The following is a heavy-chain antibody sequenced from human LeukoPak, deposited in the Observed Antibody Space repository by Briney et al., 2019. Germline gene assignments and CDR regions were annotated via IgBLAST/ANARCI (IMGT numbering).Heavy chain of an antibody. CDR1: GFIFISYG. J-gene: IGHJ4*02. CDR2: IRYDGSNT. CDR3: AKVSEYGGSDLGDY. V-gene: IGHV3-30*02. Sequence: GGSLRLSCAASGFIFISYGMHWVRQAPGKGLQWVAFIRYDGSNTYYADSVEGRFTISRDNSKNTLYLQMNSLRAEDTAVYYCAKVSEYGGSDLGDYWGQGTLVTVSS. D-gene: IGHD1-26*01.